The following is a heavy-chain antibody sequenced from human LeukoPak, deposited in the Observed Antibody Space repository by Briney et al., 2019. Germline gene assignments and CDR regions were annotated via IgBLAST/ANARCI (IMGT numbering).Heavy chain of an antibody. CDR2: INPNSGGT. CDR1: GYTFTGYY. Sequence: GASVKVSCKASGYTFTGYYMHWVRQAPGQGLEWMGWINPNSGGTNYAQKFQGRVTMTRDTSISTAYMELSRLRSDDTAVYYCARTGYSYGYWLFDPWGQGTLVTVSS. D-gene: IGHD5-18*01. V-gene: IGHV1-2*02. J-gene: IGHJ5*02. CDR3: ARTGYSYGYWLFDP.